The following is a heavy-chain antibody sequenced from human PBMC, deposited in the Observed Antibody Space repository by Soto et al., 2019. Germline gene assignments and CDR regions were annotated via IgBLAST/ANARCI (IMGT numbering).Heavy chain of an antibody. J-gene: IGHJ4*02. CDR1: GDSLSSAVW. CDR3: ARKTAVPGALRYY. CDR2: LYYSGST. V-gene: IGHV4-4*02. D-gene: IGHD6-19*01. Sequence: SETLSLTCTVSGDSLSSAVWWSWVRQAPGKGLEWIGELYYSGSTSYNPSLQSRVTLSVDKSKRQFSLNLTSVTAADTAVYYCARKTAVPGALRYYWGQGTLVTVSS.